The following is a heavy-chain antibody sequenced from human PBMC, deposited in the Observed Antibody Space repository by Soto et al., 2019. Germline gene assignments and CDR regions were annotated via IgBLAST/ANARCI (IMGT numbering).Heavy chain of an antibody. CDR3: ARAQRVVVKDASFDD. V-gene: IGHV1-2*02. Sequence: ASLKVSCKASGYTFTGYYIHWVRQAPGQGLEWMGWINPNSGGINYAQKFQGRVTMTRDTSISTAYMELSRLRSDDTAVYYCARAQRVVVKDASFDDWGQRSLVTGSS. J-gene: IGHJ4*02. D-gene: IGHD2-2*01. CDR1: GYTFTGYY. CDR2: INPNSGGI.